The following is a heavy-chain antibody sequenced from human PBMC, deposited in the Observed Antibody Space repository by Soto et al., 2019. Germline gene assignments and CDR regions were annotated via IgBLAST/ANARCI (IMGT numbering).Heavy chain of an antibody. J-gene: IGHJ6*02. D-gene: IGHD3-16*01. CDR1: GYTFTSYY. CDR3: ARDRKGGAPSGMDV. CDR2: INPSGGST. V-gene: IGHV1-46*01. Sequence: GASVKFSCKASGYTFTSYYMHWVRQAPGQGLEWMGIINPSGGSTSYAQKCQGRVTMTRDTSTSTVYMELGILRSEDTAVYYCARDRKGGAPSGMDVCLQGSTFTVAS.